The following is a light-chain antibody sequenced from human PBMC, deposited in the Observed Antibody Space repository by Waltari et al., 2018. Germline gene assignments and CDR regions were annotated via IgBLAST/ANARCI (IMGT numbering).Light chain of an antibody. Sequence: QSALTQPASVSGSPGQSITISCTGTSTDIGSFGLVSWYQQPPGRAPTLIIYDVPRRPSETSVRFFGSKSGNTASLTISGLLAEDEADYYCSSYTSDTTHVVFGGGTKLTVL. CDR1: STDIGSFGL. J-gene: IGLJ2*01. V-gene: IGLV2-23*02. CDR2: DVP. CDR3: SSYTSDTTHVV.